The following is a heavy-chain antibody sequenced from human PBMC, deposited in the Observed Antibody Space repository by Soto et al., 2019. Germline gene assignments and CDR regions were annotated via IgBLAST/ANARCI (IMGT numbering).Heavy chain of an antibody. CDR1: GFTFSSYA. Sequence: VQLLESGGGLIQPGGSLRLSCTASGFTFSSYAMSWVRQAAGKGLEWVSSISGGGGNSYYADSVKGRVTISRDNSKNTLHLQMNSLRADDTAVYYCAKAVGVWFWYGMDVWGQGTSVTVSS. J-gene: IGHJ6*02. D-gene: IGHD3-10*01. CDR2: ISGGGGNS. CDR3: AKAVGVWFWYGMDV. V-gene: IGHV3-23*01.